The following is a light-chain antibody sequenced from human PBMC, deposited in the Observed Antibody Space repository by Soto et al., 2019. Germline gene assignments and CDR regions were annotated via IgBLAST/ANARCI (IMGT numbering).Light chain of an antibody. CDR2: EVN. J-gene: IGLJ7*01. Sequence: QSALTQPPSASGSPGQSVTISCTGSATDVGGYEYVSWYQQHPGKSPHLIIFEVNTRPSGVPNRFSGSKSGNTASLTVSALQADDEASYYCSSFAGANIWVFGGGTQLTVL. CDR1: ATDVGGYEY. V-gene: IGLV2-8*01. CDR3: SSFAGANIWV.